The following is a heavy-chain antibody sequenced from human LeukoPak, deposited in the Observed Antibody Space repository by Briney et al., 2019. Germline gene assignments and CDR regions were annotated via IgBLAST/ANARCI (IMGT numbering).Heavy chain of an antibody. CDR3: VRGCSDTCYRFDY. J-gene: IGHJ4*02. D-gene: IGHD2-15*01. CDR2: ISYDGSNE. V-gene: IGHV3-30*12. CDR1: GFTFSSYG. Sequence: GGSLRLSCAASGFTFSSYGMHWVRQAPGKGLEWVALISYDGSNEYYADSVKGRFTISRDNSKNTLYLQMSSLRAEDTAIYYCVRGCSDTCYRFDYWGQGTLVTVSS.